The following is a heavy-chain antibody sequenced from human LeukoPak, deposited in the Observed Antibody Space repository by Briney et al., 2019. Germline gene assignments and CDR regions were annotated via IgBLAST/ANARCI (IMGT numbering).Heavy chain of an antibody. CDR1: GGSFRGYY. J-gene: IGHJ6*02. Sequence: SETLSLTCAVYGGSFRGYYWSWIRHPPGKGLEWIGGINHSGSTNYNPSLKSRDTISVDTSKNQFSLKLSSVTAADTAVYYCARPYNWNDGYYGMDVWGQGTTVTVSS. D-gene: IGHD1-1*01. CDR3: ARPYNWNDGYYGMDV. V-gene: IGHV4-34*01. CDR2: INHSGST.